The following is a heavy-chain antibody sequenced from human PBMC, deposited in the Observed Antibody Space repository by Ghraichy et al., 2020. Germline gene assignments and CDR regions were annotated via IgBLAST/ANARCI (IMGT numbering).Heavy chain of an antibody. CDR2: VYSSGST. J-gene: IGHJ5*02. CDR3: ARTIAVAGSDVRFCLFDP. Sequence: SETLSLTCTVSGGSISSGGYYWSWIRQLPGKGLQWIGYVYSSGSTYYDPSLKSRVTISVDTSKNHFSLNLSSVTAADTAVYYCARTIAVAGSDVRFCLFDPWGQGTLVTVSS. V-gene: IGHV4-31*03. D-gene: IGHD6-19*01. CDR1: GGSISSGGYY.